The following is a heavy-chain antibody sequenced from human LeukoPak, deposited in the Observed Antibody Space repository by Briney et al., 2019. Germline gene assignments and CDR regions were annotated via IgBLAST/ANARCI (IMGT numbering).Heavy chain of an antibody. CDR1: GLSFSSYN. J-gene: IGHJ5*02. Sequence: GGSLRLSCAASGLSFSSYNMNWVRQAPGKGPEWVAYITASDTTKYYADSMKGRFTISRDNAKKSLFLQMDSLRAEDTAVYYCVAASAFSSSWRSWGQGTVVSVSS. D-gene: IGHD6-13*01. V-gene: IGHV3-48*01. CDR2: ITASDTTK. CDR3: VAASAFSSSWRS.